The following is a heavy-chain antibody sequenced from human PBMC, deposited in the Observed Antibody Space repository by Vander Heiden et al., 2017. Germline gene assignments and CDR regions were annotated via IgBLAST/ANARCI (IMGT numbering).Heavy chain of an antibody. CDR1: GFIFSSYA. Sequence: EVQLLQSGGGLVQPGGSLRLSCAAPGFIFSSYAMSWVRQAPGKGLEWVSAISGSGGSTYYADSVKGRFTISRDNSKNTLYLKMKRLRAEDTAVWCCAKGYSSGLEVDYWGQGPLVTVYS. D-gene: IGHD6-19*01. J-gene: IGHJ4*02. V-gene: IGHV3-23*01. CDR3: AKGYSSGLEVDY. CDR2: ISGSGGST.